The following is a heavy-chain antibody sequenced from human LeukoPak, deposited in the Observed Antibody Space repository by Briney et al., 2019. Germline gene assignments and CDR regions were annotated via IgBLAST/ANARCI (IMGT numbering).Heavy chain of an antibody. CDR3: ARDRSPTTAGTLDS. CDR2: IIVFFGTA. Sequence: GTSVKVSCKASGGSFGSDGVAWVRQAPGQGLEWMGRIIVFFGTAKYAQKSEGRVTITADTSTNTAYMELSHLRFEDTAVYFCARDRSPTTAGTLDSWGQGTLVTVSS. V-gene: IGHV1-69*06. J-gene: IGHJ4*02. CDR1: GGSFGSDG. D-gene: IGHD5-12*01.